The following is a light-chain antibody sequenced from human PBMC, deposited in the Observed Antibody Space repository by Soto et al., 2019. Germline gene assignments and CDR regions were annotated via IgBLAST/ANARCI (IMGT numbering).Light chain of an antibody. CDR3: QQYYSTLPFT. J-gene: IGKJ2*01. V-gene: IGKV4-1*01. Sequence: DIVMTQSPDSLPVSLGERATINCKSNQSLLYSSTNKNYLAWYQQKPGQPPKLLIYWASIRESGVPDRFSGSGSATDFTLTISSLQAEDVAVYYCQQYYSTLPFTFGQGTKLEIK. CDR1: QSLLYSSTNKNY. CDR2: WAS.